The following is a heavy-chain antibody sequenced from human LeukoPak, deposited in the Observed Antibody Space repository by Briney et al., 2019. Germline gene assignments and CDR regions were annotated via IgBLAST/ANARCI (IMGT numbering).Heavy chain of an antibody. Sequence: SETLSLTCAVYGGSFSGYYWSWIRQPPGKGLEWIGEINHSGSTNYNPSLKSRVTISVDTSKNQFSLKLSSVTAADTAVYYCARGTIAAAVQTGFDPWGQGPLVTVSS. V-gene: IGHV4-34*01. CDR2: INHSGST. J-gene: IGHJ5*02. CDR3: ARGTIAAAVQTGFDP. D-gene: IGHD6-13*01. CDR1: GGSFSGYY.